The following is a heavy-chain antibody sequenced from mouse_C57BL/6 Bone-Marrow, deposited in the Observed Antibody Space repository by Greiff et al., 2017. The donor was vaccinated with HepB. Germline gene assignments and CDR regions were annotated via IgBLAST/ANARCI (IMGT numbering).Heavy chain of an antibody. V-gene: IGHV3-6*01. J-gene: IGHJ4*01. CDR2: ISYDGSN. Sequence: EVKLQESGPGLVKPSQSLSLTCSVTGYSITSGYYWNWIRQFPGNKLEWMGYISYDGSNNYNPSLKNRISITRDTSKNQFFLKLNSVTTEDTATYYCARDYYYGSSSYAMDYWGQGTSVTVSS. CDR3: ARDYYYGSSSYAMDY. D-gene: IGHD1-1*01. CDR1: GYSITSGYY.